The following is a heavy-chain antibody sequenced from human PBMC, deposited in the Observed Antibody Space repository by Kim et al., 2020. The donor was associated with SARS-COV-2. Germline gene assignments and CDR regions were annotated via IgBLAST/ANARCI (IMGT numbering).Heavy chain of an antibody. CDR2: K. J-gene: IGHJ2*01. D-gene: IGHD3-16*01. Sequence: KYYVDAVKGRLTICRDNAKNSLYLKTNSLRAEDTAVYYCARVGGPGYVDLWGRGTLVTVSS. V-gene: IGHV3-7*01. CDR3: ARVGGPGYVDL.